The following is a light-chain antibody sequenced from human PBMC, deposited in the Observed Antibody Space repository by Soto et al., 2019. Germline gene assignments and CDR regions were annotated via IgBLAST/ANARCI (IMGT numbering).Light chain of an antibody. J-gene: IGLJ3*02. Sequence: QSVLTQPASVSGSPGQSITISCTGTSSDVGIYNYVSWYQQHPGKAPKLIICEVYNRPSGVSNRLSGSKSGNTASLTISGLRPEDEADYYCTSFTTSSIWVFGGGTK. CDR3: TSFTTSSIWV. V-gene: IGLV2-14*01. CDR1: SSDVGIYNY. CDR2: EVY.